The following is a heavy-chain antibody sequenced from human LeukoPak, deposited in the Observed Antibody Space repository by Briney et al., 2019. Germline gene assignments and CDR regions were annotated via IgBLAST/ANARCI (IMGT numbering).Heavy chain of an antibody. D-gene: IGHD1-26*01. CDR3: AKSSGSVRHFYYYYMDV. CDR2: IKQDGSEK. V-gene: IGHV3-7*03. Sequence: GGSLRLSCAASGFTFSSYGMSWVRQAPGKGLEWVANIKQDGSEKSYVDSVKGRFTISRDNAKNSLYLQMNSLRAEDTALYYCAKSSGSVRHFYYYYMDVWGKGTTVTVSS. CDR1: GFTFSSYG. J-gene: IGHJ6*03.